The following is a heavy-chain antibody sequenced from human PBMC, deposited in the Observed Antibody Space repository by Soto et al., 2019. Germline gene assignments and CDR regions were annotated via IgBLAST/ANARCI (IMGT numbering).Heavy chain of an antibody. V-gene: IGHV4-31*03. CDR1: GASISSAGYY. CDR2: IYYTGST. CDR3: ARDRLGNHYYNGMDV. J-gene: IGHJ6*02. D-gene: IGHD3-10*01. Sequence: RSLTCSVSGASISSAGYYWTWIRQHPVEGLEWIGNIYYTGSTNYNESLKSRLIISVDRSENYFSLKLSYVTAADTAVYYCARDRLGNHYYNGMDVWGQGTTVTVSS.